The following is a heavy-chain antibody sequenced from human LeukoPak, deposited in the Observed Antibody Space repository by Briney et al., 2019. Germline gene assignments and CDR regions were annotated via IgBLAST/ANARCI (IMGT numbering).Heavy chain of an antibody. CDR3: ARGYGDYVWYFDL. CDR1: GYTFTSYA. Sequence: GASVKVSCKASGYTFTSYAMHWVRQAPGQRLERMGWINAGNGNTKYSQKFQGRVTITRDTSASTAYMELSSLRSEDTAVYYCARGYGDYVWYFDLWGRGTLVTVSS. J-gene: IGHJ2*01. D-gene: IGHD4-17*01. V-gene: IGHV1-3*01. CDR2: INAGNGNT.